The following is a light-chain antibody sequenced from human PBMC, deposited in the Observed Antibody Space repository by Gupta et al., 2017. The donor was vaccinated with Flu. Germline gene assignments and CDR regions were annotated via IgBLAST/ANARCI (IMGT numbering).Light chain of an antibody. CDR1: SFNIEINY. Sequence: QSALTQPLSMSAAPGQNVTISCPGSSFNIEINYVSWYQQFPGTAPKLLIFENHKRPSGIPDRFSASKSGTSATLGITGLQTGDEATYYCGTWDDGLSAMIFGGGTKVTVL. CDR2: ENH. J-gene: IGLJ2*01. V-gene: IGLV1-51*01. CDR3: GTWDDGLSAMI.